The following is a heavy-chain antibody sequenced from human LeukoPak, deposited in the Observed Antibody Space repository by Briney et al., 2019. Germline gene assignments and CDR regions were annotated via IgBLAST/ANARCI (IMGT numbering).Heavy chain of an antibody. J-gene: IGHJ4*02. CDR1: GGSFSGHY. D-gene: IGHD6-6*01. CDR2: INHSGST. CDR3: ARHPIAAPDY. V-gene: IGHV4-34*01. Sequence: SETLSLTCAVYGGSFSGHYWNWIRQPPGKGLEWIGEINHSGSTNYNPSLKSRVTISVDTSKNQFSLKLSSVTAADTAVYYCARHPIAAPDYWGQGTLVTVSS.